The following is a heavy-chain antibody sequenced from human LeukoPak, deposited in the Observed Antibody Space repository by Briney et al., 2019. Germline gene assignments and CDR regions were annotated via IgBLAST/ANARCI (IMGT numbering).Heavy chain of an antibody. J-gene: IGHJ2*01. Sequence: KPSETLSLTCAVSGGSISSSNWWSWVRQPPGKGLEWIGEIYHSGSTNYNPSLKSRITISVDKSKNQFSLKLSSVTAADTAVYYCARRSGYYYVLYFDLWGRGTLVTVSS. V-gene: IGHV4-4*02. CDR2: IYHSGST. CDR1: GGSISSSNW. CDR3: ARRSGYYYVLYFDL. D-gene: IGHD3-22*01.